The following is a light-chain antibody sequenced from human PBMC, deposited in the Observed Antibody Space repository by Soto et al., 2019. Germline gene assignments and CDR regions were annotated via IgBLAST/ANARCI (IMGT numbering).Light chain of an antibody. J-gene: IGLJ3*02. CDR3: SSYATGSTVL. V-gene: IGLV2-14*03. Sequence: QSVLTQPASVSGSPGQSITISCIGTSRDVGGYNYVSWYQHHPGKAPKLMIYDVTNRPSGISNRFSGFKSGITASLTISGLQAEDEADYYCSSYATGSTVLFGGGTKLTVL. CDR2: DVT. CDR1: SRDVGGYNY.